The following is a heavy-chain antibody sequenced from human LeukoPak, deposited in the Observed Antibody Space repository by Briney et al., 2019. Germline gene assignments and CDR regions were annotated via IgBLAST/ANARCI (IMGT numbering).Heavy chain of an antibody. J-gene: IGHJ3*02. CDR2: IYIDGTGT. D-gene: IGHD5-18*01. V-gene: IGHV3-74*01. Sequence: QAGGSLRLSCAGSGFTFSKYWMHWVRQAPGKGLVWVSRIYIDGTGTVYAGSVKGRFTISRDNAKNTLYLLMNSLRVDDTAVYYCTRAPPSNGYSYHFDIWGQGTTVTVSS. CDR1: GFTFSKYW. CDR3: TRAPPSNGYSYHFDI.